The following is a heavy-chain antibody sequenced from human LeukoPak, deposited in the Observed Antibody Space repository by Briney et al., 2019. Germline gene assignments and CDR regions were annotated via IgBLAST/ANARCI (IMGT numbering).Heavy chain of an antibody. V-gene: IGHV4-59*01. J-gene: IGHJ3*02. CDR1: GGSISSYY. D-gene: IGHD3-16*02. CDR3: ARGGYDYVWGSYRYAFDI. CDR2: IYYSGST. Sequence: SETLSLTCTVSGGSISSYYWSWIRQPPGKGLEWIGYIYYSGSTNYNPSLKSRVTISVDTSKSQFSLKLSSVTAADTAVYYCARGGYDYVWGSYRYAFDIWGQGTMVTVSS.